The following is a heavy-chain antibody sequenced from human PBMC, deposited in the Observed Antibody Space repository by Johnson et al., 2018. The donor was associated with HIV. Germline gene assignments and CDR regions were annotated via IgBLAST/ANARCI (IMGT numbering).Heavy chain of an antibody. CDR2: ISYDGSNK. CDR1: GFTFSSYA. D-gene: IGHD6-13*01. Sequence: QVQLVESGGGVVQPGRSLRLSCAASGFTFSSYAMHWVRQAPGKGLEWVAVISYDGSNKYYADSVKGRFTISRDNSKNTLYLLMNSRRAEDTAVYSCARVKQQVVRVGSDAFDIWGQGTMVTVSS. CDR3: ARVKQQVVRVGSDAFDI. V-gene: IGHV3-30*04. J-gene: IGHJ3*02.